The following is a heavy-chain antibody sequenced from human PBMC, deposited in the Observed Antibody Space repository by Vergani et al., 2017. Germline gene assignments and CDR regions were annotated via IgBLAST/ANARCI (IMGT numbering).Heavy chain of an antibody. J-gene: IGHJ4*02. D-gene: IGHD6-13*01. CDR2: IYSGGST. CDR1: GFTFSSYW. CDR3: ARGGHSSSWPTLDY. Sequence: EVQLVESGGGLVQPGGSLRLSCAASGFTFSSYWMHWVRQAPGKGLVWVSVIYSGGSTYYADSVKGRFTISRDNSKNTLYLQMNSLRAEDTAVYYCARGGHSSSWPTLDYWGQGTLVTVSS. V-gene: IGHV3-66*02.